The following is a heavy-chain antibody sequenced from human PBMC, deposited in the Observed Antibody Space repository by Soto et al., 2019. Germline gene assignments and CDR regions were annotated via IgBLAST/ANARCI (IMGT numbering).Heavy chain of an antibody. CDR1: GFTFSDYA. J-gene: IGHJ4*02. V-gene: IGHV3-30*18. CDR2: VSHDGRNT. CDR3: AKGGRQWLVTSDFNY. Sequence: VQLVESGGGVVQPGRSLRLSCAASGFTFSDYAMHWVRQAPGKGLEWVAVVSHDGRNTHYADSVKGRFTISRDSSKNVVSPEMTSLRAEDTAVYSCAKGGRQWLVTSDFNYWGQGALVTVSS. D-gene: IGHD6-19*01.